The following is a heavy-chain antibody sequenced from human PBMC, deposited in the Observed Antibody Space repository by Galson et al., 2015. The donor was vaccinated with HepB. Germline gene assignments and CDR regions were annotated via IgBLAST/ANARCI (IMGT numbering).Heavy chain of an antibody. V-gene: IGHV1-18*01. D-gene: IGHD2-2*01. Sequence: SVKVSCKASGYTFTSYGISWVRQAPGQGLEWMGWINNYNGNTKYEQKFQGRVTMTTDTSTSTVYMELRSLRSDDTAVYYCASGVVPAAPFDYWGQGTMVTVAS. CDR3: ASGVVPAAPFDY. CDR1: GYTFTSYG. CDR2: INNYNGNT. J-gene: IGHJ4*02.